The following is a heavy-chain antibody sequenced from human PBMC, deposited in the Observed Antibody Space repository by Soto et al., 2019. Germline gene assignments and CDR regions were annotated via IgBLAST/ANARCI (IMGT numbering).Heavy chain of an antibody. CDR3: AKEGLDYYGMDV. D-gene: IGHD5-12*01. CDR1: GFTFSSYG. CDR2: ISYDGSNK. J-gene: IGHJ6*02. Sequence: QVQLVESGGGVVQPGRSLRLSCAASGFTFSSYGMHWVRQAPGKGLEWVAVISYDGSNKYYADSVKGRFTISRDNSKNTLYLQMNILRAEDTAVYYCAKEGLDYYGMDVWGQGTTVTVSS. V-gene: IGHV3-30*18.